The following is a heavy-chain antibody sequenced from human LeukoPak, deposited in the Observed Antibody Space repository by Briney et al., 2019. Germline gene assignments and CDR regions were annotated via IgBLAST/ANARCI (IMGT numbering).Heavy chain of an antibody. V-gene: IGHV3-66*01. CDR1: GFTVSSNY. D-gene: IGHD3-10*01. CDR3: ARATWFGEFLFDY. Sequence: GGSLRLSCAASGFTVSSNYMSWVRQAPGKGLEWVSVIYSGGSTYYADSVKGRFTISRDNSKNTLYLRMNSLRAEDTAVYYCARATWFGEFLFDYWGQGTLVTVSS. CDR2: IYSGGST. J-gene: IGHJ4*02.